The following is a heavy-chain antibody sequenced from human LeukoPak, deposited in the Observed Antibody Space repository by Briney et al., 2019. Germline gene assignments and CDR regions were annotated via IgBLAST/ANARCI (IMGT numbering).Heavy chain of an antibody. CDR2: ISGSGGST. J-gene: IGHJ4*02. D-gene: IGHD3-22*01. V-gene: IGHV3-23*01. CDR3: AKDGEAVVVIQLDY. CDR1: GFTFSSYA. Sequence: GGSLRLSCAASGFTFSSYAMSWVRQAPGKGLEWVSAISGSGGSTYYADSVKGRFTISRDNSKNTLYLQMNSLRAEDTAVYYCAKDGEAVVVIQLDYWGQGTLVTVSS.